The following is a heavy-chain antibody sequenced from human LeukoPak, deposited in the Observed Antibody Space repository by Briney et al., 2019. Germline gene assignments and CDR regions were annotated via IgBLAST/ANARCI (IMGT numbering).Heavy chain of an antibody. CDR2: ISGSGGST. V-gene: IGHV3-23*01. J-gene: IGHJ5*02. Sequence: PGGSLRLSCAASGFTFSSYAMSWVRQAPGKGLEWVSAISGSGGSTYYADSVKGRFTISRDNSKNTLYLQMNSLRAEDTAVYYCAKGNYPIQLQYNWFDPWGQGTLVTVSS. CDR1: GFTFSSYA. CDR3: AKGNYPIQLQYNWFDP. D-gene: IGHD5-18*01.